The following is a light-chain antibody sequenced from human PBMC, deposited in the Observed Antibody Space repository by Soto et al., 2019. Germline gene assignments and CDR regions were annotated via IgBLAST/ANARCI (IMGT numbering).Light chain of an antibody. J-gene: IGKJ2*01. Sequence: EIVMTQSPATLSVSPGERATLSCRASQSVNSNLAWYQQKPGQAPRLLIRGASTRATGIAARFSGSGSVTEFTLTISSLQSEDCTIYYCQQYNNWPYTFGQGTKVEI. V-gene: IGKV3-15*01. CDR3: QQYNNWPYT. CDR2: GAS. CDR1: QSVNSN.